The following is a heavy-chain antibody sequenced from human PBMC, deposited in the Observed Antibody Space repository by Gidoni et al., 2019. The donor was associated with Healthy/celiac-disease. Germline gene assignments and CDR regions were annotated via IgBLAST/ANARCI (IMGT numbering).Heavy chain of an antibody. D-gene: IGHD2-2*01. J-gene: IGHJ6*02. V-gene: IGHV1-18*01. CDR1: GYTFTSYG. CDR2: ISAYNGNT. Sequence: QVQLVQSGAEVKKPGASVKVSCKASGYTFTSYGISWVRQAPGQGLEWMGWISAYNGNTNYAQKLQGRVTMTTDTSTSTAYMELRSLRSDDTAVYYCARVDIVVVPAAISYYYYGMDVWGQGTTVTVSS. CDR3: ARVDIVVVPAAISYYYYGMDV.